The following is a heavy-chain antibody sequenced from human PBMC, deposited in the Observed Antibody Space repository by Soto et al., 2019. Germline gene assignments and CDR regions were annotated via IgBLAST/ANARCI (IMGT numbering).Heavy chain of an antibody. D-gene: IGHD5-12*01. Sequence: EVQLVESGGGLVQPGGSLRLSCAASGFTFSSYEMHWVRQAPGRGLEWVSFITTSGSTIYYADSVKGRFIISRDNAKKYLYLRMNSLRTEDTAVYFCAREGYNYGRRIDYWGQGTLVSVSS. CDR1: GFTFSSYE. CDR3: AREGYNYGRRIDY. CDR2: ITTSGSTI. V-gene: IGHV3-48*03. J-gene: IGHJ4*02.